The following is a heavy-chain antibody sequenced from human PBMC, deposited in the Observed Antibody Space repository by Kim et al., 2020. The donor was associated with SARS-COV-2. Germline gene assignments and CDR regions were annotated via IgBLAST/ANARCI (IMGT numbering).Heavy chain of an antibody. V-gene: IGHV3-21*01. Sequence: SVKGRFTISRDNAKNSLYLQMNSLRAEDTAVYYCARDLGSSWYDYYYMDVWGKGTTVTVSS. J-gene: IGHJ6*03. CDR3: ARDLGSSWYDYYYMDV. D-gene: IGHD6-13*01.